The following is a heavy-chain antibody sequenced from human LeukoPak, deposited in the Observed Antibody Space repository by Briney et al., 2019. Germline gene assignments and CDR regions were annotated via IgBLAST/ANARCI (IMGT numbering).Heavy chain of an antibody. CDR2: IYSGGST. Sequence: GGSLRLSCAASGFTVSSNYMSWVRQAPGKGLEGVSVIYSGGSTYYADSVKGRFTISRDNSKNTLYLQMNSLRAEDTAVYYCARVSGSGSYYPLYYGMDVWGQGTTVTVSS. CDR3: ARVSGSGSYYPLYYGMDV. V-gene: IGHV3-53*01. D-gene: IGHD3-10*01. CDR1: GFTVSSNY. J-gene: IGHJ6*02.